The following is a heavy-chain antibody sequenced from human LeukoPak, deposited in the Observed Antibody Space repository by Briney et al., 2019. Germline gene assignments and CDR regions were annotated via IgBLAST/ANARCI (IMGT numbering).Heavy chain of an antibody. CDR1: GGSISSSSYY. CDR3: ARSAYYYDSSGYYYGGAGYDY. V-gene: IGHV4-39*06. J-gene: IGHJ4*02. CDR2: IYYSGST. D-gene: IGHD3-22*01. Sequence: MASETLSLTCTVSGGSISSSSYYWGWIRQTPGKGLEWIGSIYYSGSTYYSPSLKSRVTISVDTSKNQFPLKLSSVTAADTAVYYCARSAYYYDSSGYYYGGAGYDYWGQGTLVTVSS.